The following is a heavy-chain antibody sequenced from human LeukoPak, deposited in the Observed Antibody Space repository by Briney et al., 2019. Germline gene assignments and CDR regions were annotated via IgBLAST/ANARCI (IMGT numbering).Heavy chain of an antibody. CDR2: IIPILGIA. Sequence: ASVKVSCKASGGTFSSYAISWVRQAPGQGLEWMGRIIPILGIANYAQKFQGRVTITADKSTSTAYMELSSLRSEDTAVYYCAREMSDILTGYSRGYYGMDVWGQGTTVTVSS. CDR3: AREMSDILTGYSRGYYGMDV. D-gene: IGHD3-9*01. J-gene: IGHJ6*02. CDR1: GGTFSSYA. V-gene: IGHV1-69*04.